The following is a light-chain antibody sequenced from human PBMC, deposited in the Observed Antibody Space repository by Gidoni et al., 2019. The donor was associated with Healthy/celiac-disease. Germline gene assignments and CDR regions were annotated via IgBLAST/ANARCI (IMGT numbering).Light chain of an antibody. Sequence: DIQITQSPSSLSASVGDRVTITCQSSQDISNYLNWYQQKPGKAPKLLIYDESNLETGVPSRFSGSGYGKDFTFTISSLQPEDIATYYCQQYDNLQWTFGQGTKVEIK. CDR3: QQYDNLQWT. J-gene: IGKJ1*01. CDR1: QDISNY. V-gene: IGKV1-33*01. CDR2: DES.